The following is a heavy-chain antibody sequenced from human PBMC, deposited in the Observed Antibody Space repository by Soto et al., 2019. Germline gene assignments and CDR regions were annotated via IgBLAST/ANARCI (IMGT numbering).Heavy chain of an antibody. J-gene: IGHJ3*02. Sequence: PGGSLRLSCAVSGSTFTYFTMTWVRQAPGKGLEWVSAISGDGLSTYYAGSVKGRFTISRDNSKTTLYLQMNSLRAEDTAVYYCARRPDAFDIWGRGTMVTVSS. V-gene: IGHV3-23*01. CDR3: ARRPDAFDI. CDR2: ISGDGLST. CDR1: GSTFTYFT.